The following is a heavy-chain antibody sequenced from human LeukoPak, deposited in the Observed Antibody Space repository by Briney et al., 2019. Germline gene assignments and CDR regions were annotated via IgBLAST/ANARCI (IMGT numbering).Heavy chain of an antibody. Sequence: ASVKVSCKASGGTFSGYIISWVRQSPGQGVEGMGRIIPILGIANYAQKLQGRVTITAEKSTRTAYKEQSSLRSEDTAVYYCARGEVLEWLPHVYYYYGMDVWGQGTTVTVSS. CDR3: ARGEVLEWLPHVYYYYGMDV. J-gene: IGHJ6*02. CDR1: GGTFSGYI. V-gene: IGHV1-69*02. D-gene: IGHD3-3*01. CDR2: IIPILGIA.